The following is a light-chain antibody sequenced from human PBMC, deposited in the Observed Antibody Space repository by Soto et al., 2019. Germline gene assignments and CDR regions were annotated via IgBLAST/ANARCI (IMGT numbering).Light chain of an antibody. Sequence: DVVLTQSPLSLPVTLGQPASISCRSTQSLVYSDGNIYLNWFQQRPGQSPRRLIYKVSNRDSGVPDRFSGSGSGTDFTLKISRVEAEDVGVYYCMLGTHWPPITFGQGTRLEIK. J-gene: IGKJ5*01. CDR3: MLGTHWPPIT. CDR1: QSLVYSDGNIY. V-gene: IGKV2-30*01. CDR2: KVS.